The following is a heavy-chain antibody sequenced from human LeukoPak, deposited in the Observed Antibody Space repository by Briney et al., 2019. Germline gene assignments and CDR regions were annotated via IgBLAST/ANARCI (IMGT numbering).Heavy chain of an antibody. V-gene: IGHV4-34*01. CDR3: ARYYYYGSGSYQAY. D-gene: IGHD3-10*01. Sequence: SETLSLTCAVYGGSFSGYYWSWIRQPPGKGLEWIGEINHSGSTSYNPSLKSRVTISVDTSKNQFSLKLSSVTAADTAVYYCARYYYYGSGSYQAYWGQGTLVTVSS. CDR1: GGSFSGYY. CDR2: INHSGST. J-gene: IGHJ4*02.